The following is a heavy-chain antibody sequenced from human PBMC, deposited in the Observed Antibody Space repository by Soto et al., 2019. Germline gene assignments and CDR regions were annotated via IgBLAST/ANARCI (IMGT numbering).Heavy chain of an antibody. CDR3: AREAPYCSGGSCYRGPYYFDY. Sequence: SETLSLTCTVSGGSISSGDYYWSWIRQPPGKGLEWIGYIYYSGSTYYNPSLKSRVTISVDTSKNQFSVKLSSVTAADTAVYYCAREAPYCSGGSCYRGPYYFDYWGQGTLVTVSS. CDR2: IYYSGST. V-gene: IGHV4-30-4*01. J-gene: IGHJ4*02. CDR1: GGSISSGDYY. D-gene: IGHD2-15*01.